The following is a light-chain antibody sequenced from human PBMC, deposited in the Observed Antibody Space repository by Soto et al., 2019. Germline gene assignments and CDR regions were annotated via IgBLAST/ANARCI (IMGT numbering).Light chain of an antibody. J-gene: IGKJ1*01. CDR3: MQGKHWPRT. CDR1: QSLVNSDGNTY. V-gene: IGKV2-30*01. CDR2: KVS. Sequence: VVMTQSPLSLPVTLGQPASISCRSSQSLVNSDGNTYLNWFQQRPGQSPRRLIYKVSNRDSGVPDRFSGSGSGTDFTLKISRVEAEDVGVYYCMQGKHWPRTCGQGTKVAIK.